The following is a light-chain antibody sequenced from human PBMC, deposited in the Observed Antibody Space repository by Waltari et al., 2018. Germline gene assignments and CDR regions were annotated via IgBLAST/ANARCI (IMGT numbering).Light chain of an antibody. Sequence: QSGLTQPASVSGSPGQSITTSCLGPSSDLGAYDYVSWYQQHPGKAPKLLIYDVRDRPSGGSHRFSGSKSGNAASLTISGLQAEDEATYYCSSPTTRSTQVFGSGTKVTV. CDR2: DVR. CDR3: SSPTTRSTQV. CDR1: SSDLGAYDY. V-gene: IGLV2-14*01. J-gene: IGLJ1*01.